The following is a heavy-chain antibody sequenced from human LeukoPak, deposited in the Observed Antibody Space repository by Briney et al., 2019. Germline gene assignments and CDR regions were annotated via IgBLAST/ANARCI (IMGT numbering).Heavy chain of an antibody. D-gene: IGHD6-19*01. CDR2: INHSGST. CDR3: ARDPGSGWYERGGRARYYYYMDV. V-gene: IGHV4-34*01. J-gene: IGHJ6*03. Sequence: SETLSLTCPVYGGSFSGYYWSWLRQPPGKGLEWIGEINHSGSTNYNPSLKSRVTISVDTSKNQFSLKLSSVTAADTAVYYCARDPGSGWYERGGRARYYYYMDVWGKGTTVTVSS. CDR1: GGSFSGYY.